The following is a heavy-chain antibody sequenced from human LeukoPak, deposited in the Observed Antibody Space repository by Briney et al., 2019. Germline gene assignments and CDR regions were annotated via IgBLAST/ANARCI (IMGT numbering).Heavy chain of an antibody. Sequence: PGGSLRLSCAASGFTFITYGMHWVRQAPAKGLEWVAVILYDGSNKYYADSVKGRFTISRDNSKNTLYLQMNSLRAEDTAVHYCASELVRGVNDAFDIWGQGTMVTVSS. CDR3: ASELVRGVNDAFDI. J-gene: IGHJ3*02. V-gene: IGHV3-30*03. CDR1: GFTFITYG. CDR2: ILYDGSNK. D-gene: IGHD3-10*01.